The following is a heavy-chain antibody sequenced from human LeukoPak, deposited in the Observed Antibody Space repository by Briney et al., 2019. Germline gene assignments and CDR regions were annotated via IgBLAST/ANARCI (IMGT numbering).Heavy chain of an antibody. V-gene: IGHV4-39*01. CDR2: IYYSGST. CDR1: GGPISSSSYY. CDR3: ARHGSWYYFDY. D-gene: IGHD6-13*01. Sequence: SETLSLTCTVSGGPISSSSYYWGWIRQPPGKGLEWIGSIYYSGSTYYNPSLKSRVTISVDTSKNQFSLKLSSVTAADTAVYYCARHGSWYYFDYWGQGTLVTVSS. J-gene: IGHJ4*02.